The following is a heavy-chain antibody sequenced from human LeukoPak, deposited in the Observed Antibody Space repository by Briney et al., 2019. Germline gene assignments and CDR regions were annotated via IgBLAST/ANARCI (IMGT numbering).Heavy chain of an antibody. CDR3: ARGRAVAGTGRFDY. CDR1: GGSFSGYY. Sequence: PSETLSLTCAVYGGSFSGYYWSWIRQPPGKGLEWIGYIYYSGSTNYNPSLKSRVTISVDTSKSQFSLKLSSVTAADTAVYYCARGRAVAGTGRFDYWGQGTLVTVSS. V-gene: IGHV4-59*01. D-gene: IGHD6-19*01. CDR2: IYYSGST. J-gene: IGHJ4*02.